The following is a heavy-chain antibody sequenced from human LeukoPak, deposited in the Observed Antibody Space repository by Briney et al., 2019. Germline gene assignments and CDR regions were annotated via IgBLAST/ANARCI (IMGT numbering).Heavy chain of an antibody. CDR1: GYSFTSYW. CDR3: ARHERKGTDAFDI. D-gene: IGHD1-1*01. CDR2: IYPGDSDT. Sequence: GASLQISCKGSGYSFTSYWIGWVRQMPGKGLEWMGIIYPGDSDTRYSPSFQSQVTISADKSISTAYLQWSSLKASDTAMYYCARHERKGTDAFDIWGQGTMVTVSS. J-gene: IGHJ3*02. V-gene: IGHV5-51*01.